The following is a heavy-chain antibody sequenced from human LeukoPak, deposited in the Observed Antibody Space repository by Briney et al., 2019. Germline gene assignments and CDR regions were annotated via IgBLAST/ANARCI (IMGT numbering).Heavy chain of an antibody. D-gene: IGHD2-2*01. V-gene: IGHV4-59*01. J-gene: IGHJ1*01. CDR1: GVSISSYY. CDR2: TYYSRST. CDR3: ASEAPGYCSSTSCYGGWFQH. Sequence: SETLSLTSTVSGVSISSYYWIWIRQPPGKGLEGIGNTYYSRSTNYNPSLKSRVTISVDTSKNQSSLKLSSVTAADTAVYYCASEAPGYCSSTSCYGGWFQHWGQGTLVTVSS.